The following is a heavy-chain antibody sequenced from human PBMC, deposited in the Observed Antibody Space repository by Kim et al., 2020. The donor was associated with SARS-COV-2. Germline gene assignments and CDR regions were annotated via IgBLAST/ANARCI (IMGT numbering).Heavy chain of an antibody. CDR3: AKDFDYYDSSGYPDY. Sequence: GGSLRLSCAASGFTFGDYAMHWVRQAPGKGLEWVSGISWNSGRIGYADSVKGRFTISRDNAKNSLYLQMNSLRAEDTALYYCAKDFDYYDSSGYPDYWGQGTLVTVSS. V-gene: IGHV3-9*01. J-gene: IGHJ4*02. CDR2: ISWNSGRI. CDR1: GFTFGDYA. D-gene: IGHD3-22*01.